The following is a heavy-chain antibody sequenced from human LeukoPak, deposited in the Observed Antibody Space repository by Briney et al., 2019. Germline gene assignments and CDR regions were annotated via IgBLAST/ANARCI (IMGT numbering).Heavy chain of an antibody. J-gene: IGHJ6*02. D-gene: IGHD6-13*01. V-gene: IGHV3-33*01. CDR2: IWYDGSNK. Sequence: GGSLRLSCAASGFTFSSYGMHWVRQAPGKGLEWVAVIWYDGSNKYYADSVKGRFTISRDNSKNTLYLQMNSLRAEDTAVHYCARDMTAAKLPYYYYYGMDVWGQGTTVTVSS. CDR3: ARDMTAAKLPYYYYYGMDV. CDR1: GFTFSSYG.